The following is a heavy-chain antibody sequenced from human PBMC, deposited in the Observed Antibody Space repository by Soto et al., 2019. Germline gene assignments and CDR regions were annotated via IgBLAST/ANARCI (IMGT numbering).Heavy chain of an antibody. CDR3: AKELQQLVRGSADDY. Sequence: GGSLRLSCAASGFTFSSYGMHWVRQAPGKGLEWVAVISYDGSNKYYADSVKGRFTISRDNSKNTLYLQMNSLRAEDTAVYYCAKELQQLVRGSADDYWGQGTLVTV. CDR1: GFTFSSYG. J-gene: IGHJ4*02. CDR2: ISYDGSNK. V-gene: IGHV3-30*18. D-gene: IGHD6-13*01.